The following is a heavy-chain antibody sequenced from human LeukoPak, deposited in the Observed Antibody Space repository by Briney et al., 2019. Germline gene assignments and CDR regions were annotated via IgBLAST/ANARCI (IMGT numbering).Heavy chain of an antibody. D-gene: IGHD6-6*01. CDR1: GGSFSGYY. Sequence: SETLSLTCAVYGGSFSGYYWSWIRQPPGKGLEWIGEINHSGSTNYNPSLKSQVTISVDTSKNQFSLKLSSVTAADTAVYYCARSPSPLASWFDPWGQGTLVTVSS. J-gene: IGHJ5*02. V-gene: IGHV4-34*01. CDR2: INHSGST. CDR3: ARSPSPLASWFDP.